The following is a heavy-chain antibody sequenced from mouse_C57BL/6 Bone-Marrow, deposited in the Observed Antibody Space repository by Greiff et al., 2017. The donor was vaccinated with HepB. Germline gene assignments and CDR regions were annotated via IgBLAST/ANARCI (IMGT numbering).Heavy chain of an antibody. V-gene: IGHV1-82*01. CDR3: ARWGGFDY. J-gene: IGHJ2*01. CDR2: IYPGDGDT. CDR1: GYAFSSSW. Sequence: QVQLQQSGPELVKPGASVKISCKASGYAFSSSWINWVKQRPGKGLEWIGRIYPGDGDTNYNGKFKGKATLTADKSSSTAYMQLSSLTSEDSAVYFCARWGGFDYWGQGTTLTVSS.